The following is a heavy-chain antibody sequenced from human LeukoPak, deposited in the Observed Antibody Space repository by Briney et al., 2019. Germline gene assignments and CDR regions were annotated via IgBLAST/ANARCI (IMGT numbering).Heavy chain of an antibody. J-gene: IGHJ6*02. D-gene: IGHD3-16*01. CDR2: FDPEDGET. Sequence: ASVTVSCKVSGYTLTELSMHWVRQAPGKGLEWMGGFDPEDGETIYAQKFQGRVTMTEDTSTDTAYMELSSLRSEDTAVYYCATDPFDYYGMDVWGQGTTVTVSS. CDR3: ATDPFDYYGMDV. V-gene: IGHV1-24*01. CDR1: GYTLTELS.